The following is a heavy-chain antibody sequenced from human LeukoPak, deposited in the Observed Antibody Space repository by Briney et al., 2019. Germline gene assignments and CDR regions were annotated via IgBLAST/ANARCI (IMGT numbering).Heavy chain of an antibody. CDR1: GFTFDDYA. V-gene: IGHV3-9*01. CDR3: ARVKANYYFDY. CDR2: ISWNSGSI. D-gene: IGHD2-8*01. Sequence: PGRSLRLSCAASGFTFDDYAMHWVRHAPGKGLEWVSGISWNSGSIGYGDSVKGRFTISRDNAKNSLYLQMNSLRAEDTALYYCARVKANYYFDYWGQGTLVTVSS. J-gene: IGHJ4*02.